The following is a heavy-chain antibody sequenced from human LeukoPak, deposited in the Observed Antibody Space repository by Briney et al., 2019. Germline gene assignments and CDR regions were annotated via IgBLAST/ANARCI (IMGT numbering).Heavy chain of an antibody. CDR3: ARDQDDYYDSSGYDWYFDY. CDR1: GGTFSSYA. CDR2: IIPIFGTA. J-gene: IGHJ4*02. D-gene: IGHD3-22*01. Sequence: ASVKVSCKASGGTFSSYAISWVLQAPGQGLEWMGRIIPIFGTANYAQKLQGRVTITTDESTSTAYMELSSLRSEDTAVYYCARDQDDYYDSSGYDWYFDYWGQGTLVTVSS. V-gene: IGHV1-69*05.